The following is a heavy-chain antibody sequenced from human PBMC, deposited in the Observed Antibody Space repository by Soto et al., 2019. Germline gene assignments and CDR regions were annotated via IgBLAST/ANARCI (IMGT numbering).Heavy chain of an antibody. D-gene: IGHD3-22*01. V-gene: IGHV4-31*02. CDR2: IFNTGTI. CDR3: ARGLGSDNNGHVLAAFDI. Sequence: QVQLQESGPGLAKPSQTVSLTCTVSGASLNSGEYYWTWIRQVPGKDLEWIGHIFNTGTIFSTPSLSSRVLTSIATSDNDFSLHLESVTAADTAVYYSARGLGSDNNGHVLAAFDIWGHGTSVTVSA. CDR1: GASLNSGEYY. J-gene: IGHJ3*02.